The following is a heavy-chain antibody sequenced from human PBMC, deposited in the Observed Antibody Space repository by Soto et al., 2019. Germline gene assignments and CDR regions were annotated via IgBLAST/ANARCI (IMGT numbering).Heavy chain of an antibody. Sequence: EVQLLDSGGALVQPGGSLRLSCATSGFTFSNHAMSWVRQAPGKGLEWVSTFTTSGDFTYYADSVKGRFTTSRDNSKSTLYLQMSSLRVEDTAVYYCARLVTDWGQGTLVTVSS. CDR1: GFTFSNHA. D-gene: IGHD4-4*01. CDR2: FTTSGDFT. J-gene: IGHJ4*02. V-gene: IGHV3-23*01. CDR3: ARLVTD.